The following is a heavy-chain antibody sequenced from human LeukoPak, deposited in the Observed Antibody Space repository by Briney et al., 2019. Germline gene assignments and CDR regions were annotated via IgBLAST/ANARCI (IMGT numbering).Heavy chain of an antibody. J-gene: IGHJ4*02. CDR1: GYTFTSYG. D-gene: IGHD7-27*01. CDR2: SSAYNGNT. CDR3: ARGSRLTGDHSKGGSGDY. V-gene: IGHV1-18*01. Sequence: ASVKVSCKASGYTFTSYGISWVRQAPGRGLEWMGWSSAYNGNTNYAQKLQGRVTMTTDTSTSTAYMELRSLRSDDTAVYYCARGSRLTGDHSKGGSGDYWGQGTLVTVSS.